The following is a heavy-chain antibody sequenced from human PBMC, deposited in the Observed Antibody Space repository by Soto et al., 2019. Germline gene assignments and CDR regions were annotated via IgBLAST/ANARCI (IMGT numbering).Heavy chain of an antibody. Sequence: PGESLKISCKASGFSLNTYWIAWVRQMPGKGLEWMGAIFPGDSDTKYSPSFEGQVTISADRSTSTAFVQWDSLRASDSAIYFCGRKGPPDRRSGYYYEKGVWGPGTTVTVSS. CDR2: IFPGDSDT. V-gene: IGHV5-51*01. D-gene: IGHD3-3*01. CDR1: GFSLNTYW. J-gene: IGHJ6*02. CDR3: GRKGPPDRRSGYYYEKGV.